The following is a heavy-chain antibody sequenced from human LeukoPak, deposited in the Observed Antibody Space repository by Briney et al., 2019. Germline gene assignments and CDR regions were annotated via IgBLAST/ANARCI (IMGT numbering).Heavy chain of an antibody. D-gene: IGHD3-10*01. Sequence: GRSLRLSCAASSFTFSNYGMHWVRQAPGKGLEWVSSMSVSSGLIYYADSVKGRFTVSRDNAKNSLYLQMNSLRAEDTAVYYCAREFGGSASGAGYWGQGTLVTVSS. CDR3: AREFGGSASGAGY. CDR1: SFTFSNYG. CDR2: MSVSSGLI. J-gene: IGHJ4*02. V-gene: IGHV3-21*01.